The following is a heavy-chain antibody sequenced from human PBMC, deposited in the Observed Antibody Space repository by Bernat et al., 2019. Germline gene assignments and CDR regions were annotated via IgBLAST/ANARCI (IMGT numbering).Heavy chain of an antibody. J-gene: IGHJ3*02. V-gene: IGHV3-30*18. CDR2: ISYDGSNK. D-gene: IGHD2-15*01. CDR3: ANGPIVVVVAATPENYAFDI. CDR1: GFAFSSYG. Sequence: VQLVESGGGLVQPGGSLRLSCAASGFAFSSYGMHWVRQAPGKGLEWVAVISYDGSNKYYADSVKGRFTISRDNSKNTLYLQMNSLRAEDTAVYYCANGPIVVVVAATPENYAFDIWGQGTMVTVSS.